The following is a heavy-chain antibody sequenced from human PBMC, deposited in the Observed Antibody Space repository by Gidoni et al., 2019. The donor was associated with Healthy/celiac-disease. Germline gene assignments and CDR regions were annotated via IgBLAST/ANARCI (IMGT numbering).Heavy chain of an antibody. Sequence: QVQLVQSGAEVKQPGSSVKVSCKAPGGTFSSYAISWWRQAPGQGLEWMGGIIPIFGTANYAQKFQGRVTITADKSTSTAYMELSSLRSEDTAVYYCARDAEIPHRRAFDIWGQGTMVTVSS. CDR1: GGTFSSYA. CDR2: IIPIFGTA. D-gene: IGHD2-21*01. V-gene: IGHV1-69*06. CDR3: ARDAEIPHRRAFDI. J-gene: IGHJ3*02.